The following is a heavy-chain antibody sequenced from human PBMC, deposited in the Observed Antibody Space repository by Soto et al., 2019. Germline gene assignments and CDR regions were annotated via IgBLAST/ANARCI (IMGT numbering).Heavy chain of an antibody. Sequence: PSETLSLTCTVSGGSISYYYWGWIRQPPGKGLEWIGHIYYSGGTNYNPSLKSRVTISVDTSKNQFSLNLSAVTAADTAVYYCARYSDYFDYWGQGTLVTVSS. D-gene: IGHD2-21*01. CDR2: IYYSGGT. CDR3: ARYSDYFDY. V-gene: IGHV4-59*01. CDR1: GGSISYYY. J-gene: IGHJ4*02.